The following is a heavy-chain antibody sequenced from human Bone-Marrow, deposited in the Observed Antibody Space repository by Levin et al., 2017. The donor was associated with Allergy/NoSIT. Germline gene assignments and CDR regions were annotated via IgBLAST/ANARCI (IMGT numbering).Heavy chain of an antibody. D-gene: IGHD1-26*01. CDR1: GFTFRDHA. CDR2: IPFDGKNQ. J-gene: IGHJ4*02. CDR3: ARESRGNYFDS. V-gene: IGHV3-30*04. Sequence: GESLKISCEASGFTFRDHAMHWVRQAPGKGLEWVAVIPFDGKNQHYADSVKGRFTLPRDNSENTLDLQMDSLKAEDTAVYFCARESRGNYFDSWGQGTLVIVSS.